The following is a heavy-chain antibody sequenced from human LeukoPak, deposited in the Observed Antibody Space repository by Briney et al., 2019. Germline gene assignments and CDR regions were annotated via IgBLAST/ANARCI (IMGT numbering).Heavy chain of an antibody. CDR1: GFTIGTAW. J-gene: IGHJ5*02. V-gene: IGHV3-15*01. CDR2: IKSEGEGATT. Sequence: GVSLRLSCVSSGFTIGTAWMSWVRQAPGKGLEWLGHIKSEGEGATTDYAAPAKGRFAISRDDSKNMIYLQMSSLKIDDTAIYYCIAHFPYFYGFDPWGQGALVTVSS. D-gene: IGHD4-17*01. CDR3: IAHFPYFYGFDP.